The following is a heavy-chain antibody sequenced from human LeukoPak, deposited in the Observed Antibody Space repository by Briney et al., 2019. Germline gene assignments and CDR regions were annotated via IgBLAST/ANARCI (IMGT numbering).Heavy chain of an antibody. CDR2: INPNSGGT. CDR3: ARVRIGKSRSQYTMDAFDI. D-gene: IGHD2-2*02. J-gene: IGHJ3*02. CDR1: GYTFTGYY. Sequence: ASVKVSCKASGYTFTGYYMHWVRQAPGQGLEWMGWINPNSGGTNYAQKFQGWVTMTRDTSISTAYMELSRLRSDDTAVYYCARVRIGKSRSQYTMDAFDIWGQGTMVTVSS. V-gene: IGHV1-2*04.